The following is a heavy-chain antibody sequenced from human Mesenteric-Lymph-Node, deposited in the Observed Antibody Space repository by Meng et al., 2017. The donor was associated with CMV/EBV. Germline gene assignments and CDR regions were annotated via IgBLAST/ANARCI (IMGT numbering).Heavy chain of an antibody. CDR3: ARTSYYFDGNTYNPQYYFDL. CDR2: INPNSGGT. Sequence: ASAQVSCKASAYTFTGYYMLWVRQAPGQGLEWMGWINPNSGGTNYAQKSQGRVTMTRDTSISTAYMEVSRLRSDDTAVYYCARTSYYFDGNTYNPQYYFDLWGQGTQVTVSS. CDR1: AYTFTGYY. D-gene: IGHD3-22*01. V-gene: IGHV1-2*02. J-gene: IGHJ4*02.